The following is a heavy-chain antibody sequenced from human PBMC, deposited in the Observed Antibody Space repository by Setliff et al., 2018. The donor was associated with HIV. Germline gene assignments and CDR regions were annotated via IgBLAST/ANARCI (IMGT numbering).Heavy chain of an antibody. Sequence: SETLSLTCAVSGDSVSSSNWWNWVRQPPGKGLEWIGEIDHSGNTYYNPSLKSRATISVDTSKNQFSLKLTSVNASDTAVYFCARHRGSSWFSPSSFLYWGQGTLVTVSS. D-gene: IGHD6-13*01. CDR2: IDHSGNT. CDR3: ARHRGSSWFSPSSFLY. CDR1: GDSVSSSNW. V-gene: IGHV4-4*02. J-gene: IGHJ1*01.